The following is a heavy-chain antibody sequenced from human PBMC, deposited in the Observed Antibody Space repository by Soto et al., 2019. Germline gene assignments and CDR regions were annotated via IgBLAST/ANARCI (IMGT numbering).Heavy chain of an antibody. CDR2: IKEDGGQK. J-gene: IGHJ4*02. CDR3: ARDLAPGISTPH. Sequence: EVQLVESGGGLVQPGGSLRLSCAASGFTFSSSWMSWVRQAPGKGLEWVANIKEDGGQKFYVDSVKVLFTISRDNARNSLDLHMNTLSADDTAGYYCARDLAPGISTPHWGQGTPVTVSS. V-gene: IGHV3-7*03. D-gene: IGHD3-3*01. CDR1: GFTFSSSW.